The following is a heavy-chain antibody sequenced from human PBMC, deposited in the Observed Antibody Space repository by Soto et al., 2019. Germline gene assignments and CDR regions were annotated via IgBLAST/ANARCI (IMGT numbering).Heavy chain of an antibody. CDR3: VRGASLNFDY. CDR2: VNWNGGST. D-gene: IGHD1-26*01. J-gene: IGHJ4*02. CDR1: GFTFDDYG. Sequence: EVQLVESGGGVLRPGGSLRLSCAASGFTFDDYGMSWARQAPGKGLEWVSGVNWNGGSTGYADSVKGRFTSSRDNAKNSLYLRMNSLRAEDTAFYYCVRGASLNFDYWGQGTLVTVSS. V-gene: IGHV3-20*04.